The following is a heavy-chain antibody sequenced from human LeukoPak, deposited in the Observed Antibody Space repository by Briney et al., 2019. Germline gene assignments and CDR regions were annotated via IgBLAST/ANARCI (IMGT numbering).Heavy chain of an antibody. CDR2: INGGGNTT. J-gene: IGHJ6*03. Sequence: GGSLRLSCAASGFAFSSFAMGWVRQSPGKGLEWLSTINGGGNTTFYADSVKGRFTISRDNSKNTLYLHMDSLRPDDTAIYYCTKELHVTVAVADYYYFYMDVWGRGTAFTVSS. CDR1: GFAFSSFA. D-gene: IGHD6-19*01. V-gene: IGHV3-23*01. CDR3: TKELHVTVAVADYYYFYMDV.